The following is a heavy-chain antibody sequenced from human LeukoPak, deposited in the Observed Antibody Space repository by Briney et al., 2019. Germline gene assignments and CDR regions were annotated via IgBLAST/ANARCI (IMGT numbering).Heavy chain of an antibody. CDR2: IYHSGST. Sequence: SETLSLTCAVSGGSISSGGYSWSWIRLPPGKGLEWIGYIYHSGSTYYNPSLKSRVTISVDRSKNQFSLKLSSVTAADTAVYYCARADYYDSSGYGTWFDPWGQGTLVTVSS. D-gene: IGHD3-22*01. CDR3: ARADYYDSSGYGTWFDP. CDR1: GGSISSGGYS. J-gene: IGHJ5*02. V-gene: IGHV4-30-2*01.